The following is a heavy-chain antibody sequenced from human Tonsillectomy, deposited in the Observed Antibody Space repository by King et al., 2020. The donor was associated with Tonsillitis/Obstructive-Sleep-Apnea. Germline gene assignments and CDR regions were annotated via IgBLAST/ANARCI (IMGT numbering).Heavy chain of an antibody. Sequence: VQLVESGGGLVKPGRSLRLSCTASGFTFGDYAMSWFRQAPGKGLEWVGFIISKAYGCTTEYAASVKGRFTISRDDSKSIAYLQMNSLKTEDTAVYSCTRVPDLRCLEWFTDYWGQGTLVTVSS. CDR3: TRVPDLRCLEWFTDY. CDR2: IISKAYGCTT. V-gene: IGHV3-49*05. CDR1: GFTFGDYA. J-gene: IGHJ4*02. D-gene: IGHD3-3*01.